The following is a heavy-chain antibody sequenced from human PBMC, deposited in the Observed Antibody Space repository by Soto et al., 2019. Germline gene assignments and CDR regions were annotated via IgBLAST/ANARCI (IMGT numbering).Heavy chain of an antibody. D-gene: IGHD5-18*01. J-gene: IGHJ3*02. CDR2: INPSGGST. V-gene: IGHV1-46*01. CDR1: GYTFTSYY. CDR3: AREFPTVDTAMATGAFDI. Sequence: ASVKVSCKASGYTFTSYYMHWVLQAPGQGFEWMGIINPSGGSTSYAQKFQGRVTMTRDTSTSTVYMELSSLRSEDTAVYYCAREFPTVDTAMATGAFDIWGQGTVVTVSS.